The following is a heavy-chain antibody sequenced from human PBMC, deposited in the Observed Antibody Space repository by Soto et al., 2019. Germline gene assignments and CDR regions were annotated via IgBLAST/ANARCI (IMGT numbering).Heavy chain of an antibody. D-gene: IGHD5-12*01. CDR1: GFTVSTTY. CDR3: AGGGGDSGYDGHDS. V-gene: IGHV3-53*01. J-gene: IGHJ4*02. Sequence: EVQLVESGGGLIHPGGSLRLSCGASGFTVSTTYMSWVRQAPGKGLEWVSTMYTGGSTSYADSVKGRFTISRDNSKNTLYLQMNGRRVESTAVYYCAGGGGDSGYDGHDSWGQGTLVTFSS. CDR2: MYTGGST.